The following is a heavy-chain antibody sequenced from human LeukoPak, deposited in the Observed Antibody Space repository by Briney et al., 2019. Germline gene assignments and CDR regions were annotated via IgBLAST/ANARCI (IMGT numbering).Heavy chain of an antibody. CDR2: INPNSGGT. D-gene: IGHD2-2*01. CDR1: GYTFTGYY. Sequence: ASVKVSCKASGYTFTGYYMHWVRQAPGQGLKWMGWINPNSGGTDYAQKFQGRVTMTRDTSISTAYMELSGLRSDDTAVYYCARDRGYCSSTSCPPRGWFDPWGQGTLVTVSS. J-gene: IGHJ5*02. CDR3: ARDRGYCSSTSCPPRGWFDP. V-gene: IGHV1-2*02.